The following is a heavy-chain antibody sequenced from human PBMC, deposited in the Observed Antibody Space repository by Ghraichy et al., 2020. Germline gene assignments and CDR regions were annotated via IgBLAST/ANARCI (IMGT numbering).Heavy chain of an antibody. CDR1: GGSFSGYY. J-gene: IGHJ4*02. CDR3: ARGKYSSSVDY. Sequence: SQTLSLTCAVYGGSFSGYYWSWIRQPPGKGLEWIGEINHSGSTNYNPSLKSRVTISVDTSKNQFSLKLSSVTAADTAVYYCARGKYSSSVDYWGQGTLVTVSS. D-gene: IGHD6-6*01. V-gene: IGHV4-34*01. CDR2: INHSGST.